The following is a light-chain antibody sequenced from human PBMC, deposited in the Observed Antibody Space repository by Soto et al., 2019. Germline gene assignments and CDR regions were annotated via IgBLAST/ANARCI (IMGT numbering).Light chain of an antibody. CDR1: SNDVGGYNY. V-gene: IGLV2-14*03. CDR3: SSYTRSGTDVV. J-gene: IGLJ2*01. Sequence: QSVLTQPASVSGSPGQSITISCTGTSNDVGGYNYVSWYQHHPGKAPKLMIYDVYNRPSGVSNHFSGSKSGNTASLTISGFQVEDEADYYCSSYTRSGTDVVFGGGTKVTVL. CDR2: DVY.